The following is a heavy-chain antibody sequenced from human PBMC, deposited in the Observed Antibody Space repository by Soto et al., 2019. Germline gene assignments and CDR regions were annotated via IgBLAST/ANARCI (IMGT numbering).Heavy chain of an antibody. CDR1: GGTFSSYA. V-gene: IGHV1-69*01. CDR3: ASSAGGRFYYYYGMDV. J-gene: IGHJ6*02. D-gene: IGHD3-16*01. CDR2: IIPIFGTA. Sequence: QVQLVQSGAEVKKPGSSVKVSCKASGGTFSSYAISWGRQAPGQGLEWMGGIIPIFGTANYAQKFQGRVTITADESTSTAYMELSSLRSEDTAVYYCASSAGGRFYYYYGMDVWGQGTTVTVSS.